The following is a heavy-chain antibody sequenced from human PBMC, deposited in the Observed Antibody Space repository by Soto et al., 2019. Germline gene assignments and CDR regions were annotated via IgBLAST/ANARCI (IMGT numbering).Heavy chain of an antibody. D-gene: IGHD3-16*01. CDR1: GGSISSYY. CDR3: ARRTQLHLELSYFDY. V-gene: IGHV4-59*08. Sequence: SETLSLTCTVSGGSISSYYWSRIRQPPGKGLEWIGYIYYSGSTNYNPSLKSRVTISVDTSKNQFSLKLSSVTAADTAVYYCARRTQLHLELSYFDYWGQGTLVTVSS. J-gene: IGHJ4*02. CDR2: IYYSGST.